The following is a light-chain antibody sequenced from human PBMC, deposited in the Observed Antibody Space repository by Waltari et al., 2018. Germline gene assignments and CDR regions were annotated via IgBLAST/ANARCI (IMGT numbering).Light chain of an antibody. J-gene: IGLJ1*01. CDR3: CSYADGNTYL. V-gene: IGLV2-11*01. CDR1: SSDVGGYMY. CDR2: DLT. Sequence: QSALTQPRSVSGSPGQSVTISCTGTSSDVGGYMYVSWYQQRPGQAPKLLIYDLTYRPSGLPVRFSGSKSGNSASLTISGLQAEDEADYYCCSYADGNTYLFGTGTFVTVL.